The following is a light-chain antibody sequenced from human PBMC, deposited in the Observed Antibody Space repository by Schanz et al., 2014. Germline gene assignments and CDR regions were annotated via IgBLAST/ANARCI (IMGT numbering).Light chain of an antibody. CDR3: SSYRRTATVAV. CDR2: DVN. CDR1: SSDVGGYNF. Sequence: QSALTQPASVSGSPGQSITISCTGTSSDVGGYNFVSWYQQHPGKAPKLMIYDVNKRPSGVSNRFSGSKSGNTASLTISGLQAEDEADYYCSSYRRTATVAVFGTGTKLTVL. J-gene: IGLJ1*01. V-gene: IGLV2-14*01.